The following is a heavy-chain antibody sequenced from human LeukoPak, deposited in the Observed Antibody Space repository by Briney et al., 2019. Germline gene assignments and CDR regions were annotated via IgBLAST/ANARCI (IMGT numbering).Heavy chain of an antibody. D-gene: IGHD3-10*01. V-gene: IGHV1-69*04. CDR2: IIPIFGIA. CDR1: GGTFSSYA. J-gene: IGHJ6*02. CDR3: ARAGSGDYYYYGMDV. Sequence: SVKVSCKASGGTFSSYAISWVRQAPGQGLEWMGRIIPIFGIANYAQKFQGRVTTTGDKSTSTAYMELSSLRSEDTAVYYCARAGSGDYYYYGMDVWGQGTTVTVSS.